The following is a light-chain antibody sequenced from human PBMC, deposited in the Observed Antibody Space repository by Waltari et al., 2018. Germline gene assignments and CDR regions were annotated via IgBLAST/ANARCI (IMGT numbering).Light chain of an antibody. V-gene: IGKV3-20*01. CDR3: HQYDTSPQT. J-gene: IGKJ1*01. Sequence: EVVLTQSPGTLSFSPGERATLSCRASQNIRGAYLAWYQQRPGQATSLPIYDSFIRATGIPDRFSGSGSGADFTLTISSLAPEDSAVYFCHQYDTSPQTFGQGTKVSIK. CDR2: DSF. CDR1: QNIRGAY.